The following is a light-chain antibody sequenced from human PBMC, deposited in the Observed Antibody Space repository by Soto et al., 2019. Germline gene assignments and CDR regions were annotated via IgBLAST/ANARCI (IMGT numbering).Light chain of an antibody. J-gene: IGKJ2*01. Sequence: DIQMTQSPSTLSASVGDRVTITCRASQSVSSWLAWSQQKPGKAPKLVIYDAASSESGVPSSFSGSGSGTDFSLSRSSLQPDDFATYCCQQYKSDPYTFGQGTKLEIK. CDR3: QQYKSDPYT. V-gene: IGKV1-5*01. CDR2: DAA. CDR1: QSVSSW.